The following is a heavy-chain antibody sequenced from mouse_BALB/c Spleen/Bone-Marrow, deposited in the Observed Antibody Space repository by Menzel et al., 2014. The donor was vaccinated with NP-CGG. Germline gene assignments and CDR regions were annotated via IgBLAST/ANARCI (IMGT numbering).Heavy chain of an antibody. V-gene: IGHV2-6*02. CDR1: GFSLTTYV. Sequence: VKLQESGPGLVAPSQSLSITCTVSGFSLTTYVLHWVRQPPGKALEWLVVTWSDGSTTYNSALKSRLSISKDNSKSQVFLKMSSLQTDDTAMYYCATSLLRPAMDYWGQGTSVTVSS. CDR3: ATSLLRPAMDY. CDR2: TWSDGST. D-gene: IGHD1-2*01. J-gene: IGHJ4*01.